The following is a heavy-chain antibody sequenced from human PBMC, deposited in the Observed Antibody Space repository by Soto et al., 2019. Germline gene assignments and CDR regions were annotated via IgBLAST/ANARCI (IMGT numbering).Heavy chain of an antibody. CDR3: ARVRGFGVVTKNYYRMDV. V-gene: IGHV4-34*01. CDR1: GGSFSGYN. Sequence: PSETLSLTCAAYGGSFSGYNWSWIRQPPGKGLEWIGEISHSGNTNYNPSLKIRVTIAIDTSNNQFSLMLISVTAADTAAYYCARVRGFGVVTKNYYRMDVWGQGTTVTVSS. CDR2: ISHSGNT. D-gene: IGHD3-3*01. J-gene: IGHJ6*02.